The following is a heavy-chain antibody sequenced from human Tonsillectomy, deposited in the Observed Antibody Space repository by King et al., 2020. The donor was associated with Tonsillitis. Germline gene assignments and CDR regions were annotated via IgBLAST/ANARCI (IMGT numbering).Heavy chain of an antibody. D-gene: IGHD3-10*01. CDR1: GFTFSSYG. CDR2: IYYDGSNK. V-gene: IGHV3-30*18. Sequence: VQLVESGGGVVQPGRSLRLSCAASGFTFSSYGMHWVRQAPGKGLGWVGGIYYDGSNKYYADSVKGRFTSSRDNSKNTLYLQMNSLRAEDTAVYYCAKAMGVTFFDYWGQGTLVTVSS. CDR3: AKAMGVTFFDY. J-gene: IGHJ4*02.